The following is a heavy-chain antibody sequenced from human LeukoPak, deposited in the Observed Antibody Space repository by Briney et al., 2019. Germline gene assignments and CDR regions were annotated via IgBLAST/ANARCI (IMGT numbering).Heavy chain of an antibody. CDR2: ISWNSGSI. Sequence: GGSLRLSCAASGFTFDDYAMHWVRQAPGKGLEWVSGISWNSGSIGYADSVKGRFTISRDNAKNSLYLQMNSLRAEDTALYYCAKNGFGRDTAMGDLYYWGQGTLVTVSS. CDR3: AKNGFGRDTAMGDLYY. D-gene: IGHD5-18*01. CDR1: GFTFDDYA. J-gene: IGHJ4*02. V-gene: IGHV3-9*01.